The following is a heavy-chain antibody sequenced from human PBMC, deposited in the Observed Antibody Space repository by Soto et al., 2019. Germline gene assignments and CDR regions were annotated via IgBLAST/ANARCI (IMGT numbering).Heavy chain of an antibody. CDR3: AKGAVAGTPTSYYYYGMDV. J-gene: IGHJ6*02. D-gene: IGHD6-19*01. V-gene: IGHV1-69*12. Sequence: QVQLLQSGAEVKKPGSSVRVSCEACGGTFRTYAISWVRQAPGQGLEWMGEIIPIFGKVNYAQKFQGRVTITADESTTTVYMDLRSLTSEDTAVYYCAKGAVAGTPTSYYYYGMDVWGQGTTVTVS. CDR2: IIPIFGKV. CDR1: GGTFRTYA.